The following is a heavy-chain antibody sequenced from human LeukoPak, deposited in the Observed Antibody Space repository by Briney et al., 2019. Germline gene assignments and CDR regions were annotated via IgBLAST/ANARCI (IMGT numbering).Heavy chain of an antibody. CDR2: INPSGGST. V-gene: IGHV1-46*01. D-gene: IGHD4-23*01. J-gene: IGHJ4*02. CDR3: AKEPTVVKVGVFDY. Sequence: ASVKVSCKASGYTFTSYYMHWVRQTPGQGLEWMGIINPSGGSTSYAQKFQGRVTMTRDMSTSTVYMELSSLRSEDTAVYYCAKEPTVVKVGVFDYWGQGTLVTVSS. CDR1: GYTFTSYY.